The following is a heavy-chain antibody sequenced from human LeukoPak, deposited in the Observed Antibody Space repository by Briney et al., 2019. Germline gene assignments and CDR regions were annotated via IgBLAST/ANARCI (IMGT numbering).Heavy chain of an antibody. CDR2: ITSSGRTI. J-gene: IGHJ4*02. D-gene: IGHD2-15*01. CDR3: VREGAYCSGASCHFDY. CDR1: GFTFGSYE. Sequence: GGSLRLSCTPSGFTFGSYEMHWVRQAPGKGLEWASYITSSGRTIYYANSVKGRFTISRDNAKNSLYLQMSSLRAEDTAVYYCVREGAYCSGASCHFDYWGQGTLVTVSS. V-gene: IGHV3-48*03.